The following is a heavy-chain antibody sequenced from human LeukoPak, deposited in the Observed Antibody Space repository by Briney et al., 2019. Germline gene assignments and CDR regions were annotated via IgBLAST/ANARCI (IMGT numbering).Heavy chain of an antibody. D-gene: IGHD3-22*01. CDR2: IYTSGSI. CDR1: GGSISSGRYY. V-gene: IGHV4-61*02. J-gene: IGHJ4*02. Sequence: PSQTLSLTCTVSGGSISSGRYYWSWIRQPAGKGLEWIGRIYTSGSINYNSSLKSRVTISLDTSKNQFSLKLSSVTAADTAVYYCARAGESDSSGYYYGFVDYWGQGTLVTVSS. CDR3: ARAGESDSSGYYYGFVDY.